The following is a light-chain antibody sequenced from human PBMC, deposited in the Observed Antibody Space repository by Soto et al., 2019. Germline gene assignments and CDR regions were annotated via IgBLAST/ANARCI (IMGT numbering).Light chain of an antibody. CDR1: GSNIVSDT. V-gene: IGLV1-44*01. J-gene: IGLJ2*01. CDR3: AAWDDSLNGVV. Sequence: QSVLTQPPSASGTPGQRGTISCSGSGSNIVSDTVNWYQQLPGTAPKLLIYSINQRPSGVPDRFSGSKSGTSASLAISGLQSDDEADYYCAAWDDSLNGVVFGGGTKLTVL. CDR2: SIN.